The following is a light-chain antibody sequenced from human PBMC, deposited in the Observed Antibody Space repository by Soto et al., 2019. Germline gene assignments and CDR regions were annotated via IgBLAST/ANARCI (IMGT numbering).Light chain of an antibody. Sequence: QPVLTQPPSASGTPGQRVTISCSGSSSNIGSNTVNWYQQLPGTAPKLPIYSNNQRPSGVPDRFSGSKSGTSASLAIGGLQSEDEADYYCAAWDDSLNGHVVFGGGTKVTVL. CDR3: AAWDDSLNGHVV. V-gene: IGLV1-44*01. J-gene: IGLJ2*01. CDR1: SSNIGSNT. CDR2: SNN.